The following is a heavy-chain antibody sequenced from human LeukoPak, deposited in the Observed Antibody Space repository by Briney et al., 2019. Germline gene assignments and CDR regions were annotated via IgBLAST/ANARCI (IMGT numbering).Heavy chain of an antibody. Sequence: PSETLSLTCNVSGGSISSSSYYWGWIRQPPGKGLEWIGTIYYSGSTYYNPCLKSRVTISVDTSKNQFSLKVSSVTAADTAVYYCARHSEKVDSSGFDYWGQGTLVTVSS. CDR2: IYYSGST. CDR1: GGSISSSSYY. J-gene: IGHJ4*02. CDR3: ARHSEKVDSSGFDY. V-gene: IGHV4-39*01. D-gene: IGHD3-22*01.